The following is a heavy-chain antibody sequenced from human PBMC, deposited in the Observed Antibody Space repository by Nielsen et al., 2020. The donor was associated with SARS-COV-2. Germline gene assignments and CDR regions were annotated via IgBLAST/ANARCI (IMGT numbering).Heavy chain of an antibody. V-gene: IGHV4-30-4*01. CDR3: ARCGLRYFDWLLFGPDAFDI. CDR2: IYYSGST. Sequence: SETLSLTCTVSGGSISSCDYYWSWIRQPPGKGLEWIGYIYYSGSTYYNPSLKSRVTISVDTSKNQFSLKLSSVTAADTAVYYCARCGLRYFDWLLFGPDAFDIWGQGTMVTVSS. D-gene: IGHD3-9*01. J-gene: IGHJ3*02. CDR1: GGSISSCDYY.